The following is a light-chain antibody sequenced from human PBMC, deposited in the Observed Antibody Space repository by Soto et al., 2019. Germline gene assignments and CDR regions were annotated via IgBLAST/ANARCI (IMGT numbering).Light chain of an antibody. CDR1: QSVSSTY. Sequence: IVLTQSPGTLSLSPGERATLPCRASQSVSSTYLIWYQQKPGQAPRLLISSVSKRATGIPDRFSGGGSGTDFTLTISRVEPEDFALYICQQYDGSPITFGQGTRLEI. J-gene: IGKJ5*01. V-gene: IGKV3-20*01. CDR2: SVS. CDR3: QQYDGSPIT.